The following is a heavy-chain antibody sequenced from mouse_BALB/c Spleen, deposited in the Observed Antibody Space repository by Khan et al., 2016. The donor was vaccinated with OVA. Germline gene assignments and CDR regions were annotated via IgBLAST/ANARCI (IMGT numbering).Heavy chain of an antibody. CDR2: IWSAGST. J-gene: IGHJ3*01. CDR1: GFSLDKYS. Sequence: QVQLKQSGPGLVQPSQSLSFTCTVSGFSLDKYSVHWIRQSPGKGLEWLGVIWSAGSTDYNAAFISRLTITKDNSRSQVFFKVNSLQPNDTAIYYCARRGYDYGRGALFAYWGQGTLVTVSA. D-gene: IGHD2-4*01. CDR3: ARRGYDYGRGALFAY. V-gene: IGHV2-2*02.